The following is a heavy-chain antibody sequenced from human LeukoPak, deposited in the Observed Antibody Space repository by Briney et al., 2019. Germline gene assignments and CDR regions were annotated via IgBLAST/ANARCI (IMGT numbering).Heavy chain of an antibody. CDR1: GFTFDDYA. CDR2: ISGDGGST. Sequence: TGGSLRLSCAASGFTFDDYAMHWVRQAPGKGLEWVALISGDGGSTYYADSVKGRFTISRDNSKTSLYLQVTSLRNEDTALYYCAKDRYCTSSSCYGPFDCWGQGTLVTVSS. D-gene: IGHD2-2*01. CDR3: AKDRYCTSSSCYGPFDC. V-gene: IGHV3-43*02. J-gene: IGHJ4*02.